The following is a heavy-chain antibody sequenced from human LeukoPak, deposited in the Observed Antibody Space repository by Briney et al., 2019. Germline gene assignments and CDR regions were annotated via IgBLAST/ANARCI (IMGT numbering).Heavy chain of an antibody. CDR2: IYYSGST. D-gene: IGHD1-26*01. Sequence: PSETLSLXCTVSGGSNSSSSYYWGWIRQPPGKGLEWIGSIYYSGSTYYNPSLKSRVTISVDTSKNQFSLKLSSVTAADTAVYYCATMGAHSGSYVWFDPWGQGTLVTVSS. CDR3: ATMGAHSGSYVWFDP. J-gene: IGHJ5*02. V-gene: IGHV4-39*01. CDR1: GGSNSSSSYY.